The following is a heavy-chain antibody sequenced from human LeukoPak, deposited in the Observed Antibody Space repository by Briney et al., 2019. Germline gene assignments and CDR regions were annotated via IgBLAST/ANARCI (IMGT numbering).Heavy chain of an antibody. CDR1: GGSVSSYY. V-gene: IGHV4-59*02. CDR2: IYHSGST. J-gene: IGHJ3*02. Sequence: SETLSLTCTVSGGSVSSYYWSWIRQPPGKGLEWIGEIYHSGSTNYNPSLKSRVTISVDKSKNQFSLKLSSVTAADTAVYYCARDGTSSAAFDIWGQGTMVTVSS. CDR3: ARDGTSSAAFDI. D-gene: IGHD1-26*01.